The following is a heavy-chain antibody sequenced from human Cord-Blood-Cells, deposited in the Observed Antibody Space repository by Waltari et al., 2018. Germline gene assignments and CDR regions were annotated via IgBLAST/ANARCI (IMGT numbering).Heavy chain of an antibody. V-gene: IGHV1-46*01. CDR3: ARDHGGGGIVGATFAFDI. CDR2: INPSGGST. J-gene: IGHJ3*02. D-gene: IGHD1-26*01. Sequence: QVQLVQSGAEVKKPGASVKVSCKASGYTFTSYYMHWVRQAPGQGLEWMGIINPSGGSTSCAQKFQGRVTMARDTSTSTVYMELSSLRSEDTAVYYCARDHGGGGIVGATFAFDIWGQGTMVTVSS. CDR1: GYTFTSYY.